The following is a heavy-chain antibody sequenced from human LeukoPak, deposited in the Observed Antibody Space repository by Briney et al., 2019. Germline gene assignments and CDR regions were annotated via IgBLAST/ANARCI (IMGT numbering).Heavy chain of an antibody. CDR2: IYTGGGT. Sequence: GGSLRLSCAASGLTVSNNYMSWVRQAPGKGLEWVSVIYTGGGTNYAVSVKGRFTISRDNSKNSLYLQTNSLRAEDTAVYYCGRHTSREAFDIWGQGTTVTVSS. V-gene: IGHV3-53*01. D-gene: IGHD1-26*01. J-gene: IGHJ3*02. CDR1: GLTVSNNY. CDR3: GRHTSREAFDI.